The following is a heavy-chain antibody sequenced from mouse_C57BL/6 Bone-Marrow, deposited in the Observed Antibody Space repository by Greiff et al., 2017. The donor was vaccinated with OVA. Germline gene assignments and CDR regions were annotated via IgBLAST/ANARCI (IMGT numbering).Heavy chain of an antibody. CDR3: ARYYYGSSLWFAY. CDR1: GYTFTGYW. J-gene: IGHJ3*01. D-gene: IGHD1-1*01. CDR2: ILPGSGST. Sequence: QVQLQQSGAELMKPGASVKLSCKATGYTFTGYWIEWVKQRPGHGLEWIGEILPGSGSTNYNAKFKGKATFTADTSSNTAYMQLSSLTTEDSAIYYCARYYYGSSLWFAYWGQGTLVTVSA. V-gene: IGHV1-9*01.